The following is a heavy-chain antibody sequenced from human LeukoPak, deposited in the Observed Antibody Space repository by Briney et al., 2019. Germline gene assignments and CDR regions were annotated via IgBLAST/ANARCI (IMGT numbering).Heavy chain of an antibody. CDR3: AKRGVVIRVILVGFHKEAYYFDS. CDR1: GFTLSNYG. D-gene: IGHD3-22*01. CDR2: ISGSGGRT. Sequence: GGSLRLSRAVSGFTLSNYGMSWVRQAPGKGLEWVAGISGSGGRTNYADSVKGRFTISRDNPKNTLYLQMNSLRVEDTAVYFCAKRGVVIRVILVGFHKEAYYFDSWGQGALVTVSS. J-gene: IGHJ4*02. V-gene: IGHV3-23*01.